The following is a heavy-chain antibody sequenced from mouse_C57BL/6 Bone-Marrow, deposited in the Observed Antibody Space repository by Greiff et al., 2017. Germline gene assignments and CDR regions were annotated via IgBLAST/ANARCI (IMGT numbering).Heavy chain of an antibody. D-gene: IGHD3-2*02. Sequence: QVQLKQSGAELARPGASVKLSCKASGYTFTSYGISWVKQRTGQGLEWIGEIYPRSGNTYYNEKFKGKATLTADKSSSTAYMELRSLTSEDSAVYFCASGSSGYSPFAYWGQGTLVTVSA. CDR3: ASGSSGYSPFAY. CDR1: GYTFTSYG. V-gene: IGHV1-81*01. J-gene: IGHJ3*01. CDR2: IYPRSGNT.